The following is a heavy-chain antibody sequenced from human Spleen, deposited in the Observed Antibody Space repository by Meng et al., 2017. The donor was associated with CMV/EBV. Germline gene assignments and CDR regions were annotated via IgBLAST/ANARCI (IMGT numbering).Heavy chain of an antibody. D-gene: IGHD2-21*02. Sequence: QEQLQESGPGLVKPSGTLSLTCAFSGGSISSSNLWTWVRQVPGKGLEWIGEIYHSGRTNYNPSLKSRVNISVDKFKNQFSLKLGSVTAADTAVYYCARIERRRILKYCGSDCSTTDYWGQGTLVTVSS. CDR3: ARIERRRILKYCGSDCSTTDY. J-gene: IGHJ4*02. CDR1: GGSISSSNL. V-gene: IGHV4-4*02. CDR2: IYHSGRT.